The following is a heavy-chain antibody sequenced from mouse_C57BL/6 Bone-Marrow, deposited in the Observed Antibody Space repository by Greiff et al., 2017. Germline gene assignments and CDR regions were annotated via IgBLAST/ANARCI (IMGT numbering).Heavy chain of an antibody. J-gene: IGHJ2*01. V-gene: IGHV14-4*01. CDR3: TTYYYDVDY. D-gene: IGHD1-1*01. CDR1: GFNINDDY. Sequence: EVQLQQSGAELVRPGASVKLSCTASGFNINDDYMHWVKQRPEQGLEWIGWIDPDNGDTEYASKFQGKATITADTSSNTAYLQLSSLTSEDTAVYYCTTYYYDVDYWGQGTTLTVSS. CDR2: IDPDNGDT.